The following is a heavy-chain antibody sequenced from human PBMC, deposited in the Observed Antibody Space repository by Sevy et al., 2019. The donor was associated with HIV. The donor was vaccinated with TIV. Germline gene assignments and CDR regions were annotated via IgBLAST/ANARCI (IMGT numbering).Heavy chain of an antibody. CDR2: IAYDGSNK. D-gene: IGHD2-2*01. CDR1: GFTFSSYA. CDR3: SRAVVPAANRRVFGVVADYYYGMDV. Sequence: VGSLRLSCAASGFTFSSYAMHWVRQAPGKELEWVAVIAYDGSNKYYADSVKGRFTISRDNSKNTLYLQMNSLRAEDTAVYYCSRAVVPAANRRVFGVVADYYYGMDVWGQGTTVTVSS. V-gene: IGHV3-30*04. J-gene: IGHJ6*02.